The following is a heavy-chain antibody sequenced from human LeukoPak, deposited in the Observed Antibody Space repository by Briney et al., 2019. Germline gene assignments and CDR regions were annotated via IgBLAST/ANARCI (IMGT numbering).Heavy chain of an antibody. V-gene: IGHV4-34*01. D-gene: IGHD5-18*01. CDR1: GGSFSGYY. CDR3: ARHAGGYSYET. Sequence: SETLSLTCAVYGGSFSGYYWGWIRQPPGKGLEWIGEINHSGSTNYNPSLESRVTMSVDTSKNQFSLRLSSVTAADTAVYYCARHAGGYSYETWGQGTLVTVSS. CDR2: INHSGST. J-gene: IGHJ4*02.